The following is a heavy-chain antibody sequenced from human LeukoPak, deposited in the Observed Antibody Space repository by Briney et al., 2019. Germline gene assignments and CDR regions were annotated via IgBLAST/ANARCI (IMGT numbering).Heavy chain of an antibody. CDR1: GFTFNNYG. V-gene: IGHV3-30*03. CDR3: ARRGSSGCFDY. D-gene: IGHD6-19*01. CDR2: ISYDGRNK. J-gene: IGHJ4*02. Sequence: GGSLRLSCAASGFTFNNYGMHWVRQAPGKGLEWVAVISYDGRNKHYPDSVKGRFTISRDNSKNTLYLQMNSLRAEDTAVYYCARRGSSGCFDYWGQGTLVTVSS.